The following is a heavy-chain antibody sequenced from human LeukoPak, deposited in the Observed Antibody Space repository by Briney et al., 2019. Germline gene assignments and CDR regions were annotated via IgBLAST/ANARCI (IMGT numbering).Heavy chain of an antibody. Sequence: GGSLRLSCAASGFTFSSYAMHWVRQAPGKGLEWVAVISYDGSNKYYADSVKGRFTISRDNSKNTLYLQMNSLRAEDTAVYYCARVRGYSYGLVGPFGYWGQGTLVTVSP. CDR1: GFTFSSYA. V-gene: IGHV3-30-3*01. CDR2: ISYDGSNK. D-gene: IGHD5-18*01. J-gene: IGHJ4*02. CDR3: ARVRGYSYGLVGPFGY.